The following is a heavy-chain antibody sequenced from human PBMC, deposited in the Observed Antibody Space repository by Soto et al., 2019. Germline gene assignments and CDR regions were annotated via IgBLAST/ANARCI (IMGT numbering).Heavy chain of an antibody. Sequence: QVQLVQSGAEVKKPGASVKVSCKASGYTFTGYYMHWVRQAPGQGLEWMGWINPNSGGTNYAQKFQGWVTMTRDTSISTAYMELSRFRSDDTAVYYCARAGITMVRGVPNNEVYYYYGMAVWGRGTTVTVSS. CDR1: GYTFTGYY. CDR3: ARAGITMVRGVPNNEVYYYYGMAV. V-gene: IGHV1-2*04. CDR2: INPNSGGT. J-gene: IGHJ6*02. D-gene: IGHD3-10*01.